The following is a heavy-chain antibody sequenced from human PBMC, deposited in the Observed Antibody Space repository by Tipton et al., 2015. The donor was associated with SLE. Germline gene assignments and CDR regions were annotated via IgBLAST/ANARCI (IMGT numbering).Heavy chain of an antibody. V-gene: IGHV4-34*01. D-gene: IGHD1-26*01. Sequence: TLSLTCAVYGGSISSSSSYYWAWIRQPPGKGVEWIGEINHRGSTNYNPSLKSRVTISVDTSKNQFSLKLRSVTAADTAVYFCASSMVGAMRDFQHWGQGTLVTVSS. CDR3: ASSMVGAMRDFQH. CDR2: INHRGST. CDR1: GGSISSSSSYY. J-gene: IGHJ1*01.